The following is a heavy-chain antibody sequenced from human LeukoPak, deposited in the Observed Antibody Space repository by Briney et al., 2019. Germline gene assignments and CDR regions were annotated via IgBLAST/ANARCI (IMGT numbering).Heavy chain of an antibody. Sequence: GGSLRLSCAASGFTFSSYEMNWVRQAPGKGLECVRYISSSGSAIHSADSVRGRFTISRDNAKNSLFLQMNSLRAEDTAVYYCAKEGGDTGLDAFDIWGQGTMVTVSS. D-gene: IGHD2-21*02. CDR3: AKEGGDTGLDAFDI. CDR2: ISSSGSAI. J-gene: IGHJ3*02. V-gene: IGHV3-48*03. CDR1: GFTFSSYE.